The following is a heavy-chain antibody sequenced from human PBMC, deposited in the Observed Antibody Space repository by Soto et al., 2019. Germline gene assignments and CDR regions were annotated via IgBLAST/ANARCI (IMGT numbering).Heavy chain of an antibody. CDR1: GFTFSSYA. CDR3: AKEMEYYDFWSGYYTDDYYYGMDV. Sequence: GGSLRLSCAASGFTFSSYAMSWVRQAPGKGLEWVSAISGSGGSTYYADSVKGRFTISRDNSKNTLYLQMNSLRAEDTAVYYCAKEMEYYDFWSGYYTDDYYYGMDVWGQGTTVTVSS. CDR2: ISGSGGST. V-gene: IGHV3-23*01. J-gene: IGHJ6*02. D-gene: IGHD3-3*01.